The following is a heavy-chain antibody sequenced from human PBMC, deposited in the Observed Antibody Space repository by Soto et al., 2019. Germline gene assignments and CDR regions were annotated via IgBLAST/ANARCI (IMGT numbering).Heavy chain of an antibody. V-gene: IGHV4-59*01. CDR1: GASITTYY. D-gene: IGHD2-2*01. CDR2: IYHTGVT. CDR3: ARTARVPDF. Sequence: SEILSLTCTVSGASITTYYWSWFRQPPGQGLESLGYIYHTGVTNSNPSLRGRLSISIDTAKNQFSLKLSSVTSADTAIYYCARTARVPDFWGPGILVTVSS. J-gene: IGHJ4*02.